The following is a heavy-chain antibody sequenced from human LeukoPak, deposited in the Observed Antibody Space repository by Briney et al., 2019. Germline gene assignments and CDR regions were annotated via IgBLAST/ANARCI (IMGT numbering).Heavy chain of an antibody. CDR3: ARLEDDYDFWSGYYTPRGPYPP. D-gene: IGHD3-3*01. J-gene: IGHJ4*02. CDR2: FDPEDSET. V-gene: IGHV1-24*01. Sequence: GASVKVSCKVSGYTLTELSMHWVRQAPGKGLEWMGGFDPEDSETIYAQKFQGRVTMTEDTSTDTAYMELSSLRSDDTAVYYCARLEDDYDFWSGYYTPRGPYPPWGQGTLVTVSS. CDR1: GYTLTELS.